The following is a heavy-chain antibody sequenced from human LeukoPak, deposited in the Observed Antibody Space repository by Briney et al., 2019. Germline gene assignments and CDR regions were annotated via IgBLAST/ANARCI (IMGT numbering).Heavy chain of an antibody. V-gene: IGHV3-30*04. CDR1: GFTFSSYA. Sequence: GGSLRLSCAASGFTFSSYAMHWVRQAPGKGLEWVAVISYDGSNKYYADSVKGRFTISRDNSKNTLYLQMNRLRAEDTAVYYCARDLDYWGQGTLVTVSS. CDR3: ARDLDY. J-gene: IGHJ4*02. CDR2: ISYDGSNK.